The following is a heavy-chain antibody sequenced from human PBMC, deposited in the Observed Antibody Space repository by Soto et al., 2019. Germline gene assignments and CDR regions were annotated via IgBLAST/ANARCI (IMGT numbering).Heavy chain of an antibody. J-gene: IGHJ3*02. CDR1: GYTFTSYY. CDR2: INPSGGST. Sequence: ASVKVSCKASGYTFTSYYMHWVRQAPGQGLEWMGIINPSGGSTSYAQKFQGRVTMTRDTSTSTVYMELSSLRSEDTAVYYCARDRKPLIAAAGTNHAFDIWGQGTMVTVSS. CDR3: ARDRKPLIAAAGTNHAFDI. V-gene: IGHV1-46*03. D-gene: IGHD6-13*01.